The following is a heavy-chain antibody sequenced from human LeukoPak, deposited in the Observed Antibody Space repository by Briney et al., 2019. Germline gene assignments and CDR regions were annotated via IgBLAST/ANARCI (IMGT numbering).Heavy chain of an antibody. D-gene: IGHD6-19*01. CDR1: GGSISSYY. Sequence: SETLSLTCTVSGGSISSYYWSWIRQPPGKGLEWIGYIYYSGSTNYNPSLKSRVTISVDTSKNQFSLKPSSVTAADTAVYYCARLSGWPAYYMDVWGKGTTVTVSS. J-gene: IGHJ6*03. CDR3: ARLSGWPAYYMDV. V-gene: IGHV4-59*08. CDR2: IYYSGST.